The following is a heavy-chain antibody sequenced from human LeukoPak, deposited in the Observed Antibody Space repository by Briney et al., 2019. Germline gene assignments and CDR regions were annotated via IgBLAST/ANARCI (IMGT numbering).Heavy chain of an antibody. CDR1: GFTFSSYA. Sequence: GGSLRLSCAASGFTFSSYARSWVRQAPGKGLEWVSAISGSGGSTYYADSVKGRFTISRDTSKNTLYLQMNSLRAEDTAVYYCAKDLYPSYDILTGYYGGAFDIWGQGTMVTVSS. J-gene: IGHJ3*02. V-gene: IGHV3-23*01. D-gene: IGHD3-9*01. CDR3: AKDLYPSYDILTGYYGGAFDI. CDR2: ISGSGGST.